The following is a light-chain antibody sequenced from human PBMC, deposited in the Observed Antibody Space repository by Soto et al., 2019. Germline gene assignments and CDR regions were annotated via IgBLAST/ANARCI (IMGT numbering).Light chain of an antibody. CDR2: NNN. CDR3: AAWDDSLSGQV. J-gene: IGLJ3*02. V-gene: IGLV1-47*02. CDR1: SSNIGSNY. Sequence: QSVLTQRPSASATPGQMVTISCSGSSSNIGSNYVYWYQQIPGTAPKLLIFNNNQRPSGVPDRFSGSKSGTSASLAISGLRSGDEADYHCAAWDDSLSGQVFGGGTKVTVL.